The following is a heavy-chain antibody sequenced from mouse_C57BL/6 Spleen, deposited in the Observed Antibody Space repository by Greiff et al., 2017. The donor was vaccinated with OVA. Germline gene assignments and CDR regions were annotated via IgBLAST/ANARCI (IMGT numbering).Heavy chain of an antibody. CDR2: IHPNSGST. CDR1: GYTFTSYW. Sequence: QVQLQQPGAELVKPGASVKLSCKASGYTFTSYWMHWVKQRPGQGLEWIGMIHPNSGSTNYNEKFKSKATLTVDKSSSTAYTQLSSLTSEDSAVYYGARSPITTVVATEFDYWGQGTTLTVSS. J-gene: IGHJ2*01. V-gene: IGHV1-64*01. CDR3: ARSPITTVVATEFDY. D-gene: IGHD1-1*01.